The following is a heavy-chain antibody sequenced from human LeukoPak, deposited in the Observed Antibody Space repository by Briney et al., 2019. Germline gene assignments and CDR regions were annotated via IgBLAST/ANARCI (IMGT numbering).Heavy chain of an antibody. Sequence: PSETLSLTCTVSGGSISNYYWSWIRQPPGKGLEWIGEINHSGSTNYNPSLKSRVTISVDTSKNQFSLKLSSVTAADTAVYYCASLLYYDSSGYYGRDYWGQGTLVTVSS. D-gene: IGHD3-22*01. CDR2: INHSGST. CDR1: GGSISNYY. J-gene: IGHJ4*02. CDR3: ASLLYYDSSGYYGRDY. V-gene: IGHV4-34*01.